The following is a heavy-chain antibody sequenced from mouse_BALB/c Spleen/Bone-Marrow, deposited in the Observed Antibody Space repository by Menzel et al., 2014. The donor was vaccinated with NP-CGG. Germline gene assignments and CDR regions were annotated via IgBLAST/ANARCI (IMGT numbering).Heavy chain of an antibody. J-gene: IGHJ1*01. CDR1: GDSITSGY. Sequence: VQLKESGPSLVKPSQTLSLTCSVTGDSITSGYWNWIRKFPGNKLEYMGYISYSGSTYYNPPLKSRISIARDTSKNQYYLQLNSVTTEDTATYYCARIYYDSHWYFDVWGAGTTVTASS. D-gene: IGHD2-4*01. CDR3: ARIYYDSHWYFDV. V-gene: IGHV3-8*02. CDR2: ISYSGST.